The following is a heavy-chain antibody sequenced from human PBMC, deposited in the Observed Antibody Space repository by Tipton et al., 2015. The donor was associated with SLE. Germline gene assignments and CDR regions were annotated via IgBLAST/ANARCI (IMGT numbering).Heavy chain of an antibody. CDR2: IDYSGST. CDR1: GGSISRYY. D-gene: IGHD6-25*01. J-gene: IGHJ6*02. V-gene: IGHV4-59*01. Sequence: TLSLTCTVSGGSISRYYWSWIRQPPGKGLEWIGYIDYSGSTNYNPSLKSRVTISVDTSKNQFSLKLSSVTAADTAVYYCARDRGRDYSMDVWGRGTTVIVSS. CDR3: ARDRGRDYSMDV.